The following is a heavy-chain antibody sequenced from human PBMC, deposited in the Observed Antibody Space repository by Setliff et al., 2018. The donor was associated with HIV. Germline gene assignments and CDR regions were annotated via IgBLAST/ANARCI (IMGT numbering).Heavy chain of an antibody. V-gene: IGHV4-4*02. Sequence: SETLSLTCAVSGGSISDSSWWSWIRQPPGKGLEWIGEINHSGSTNYNPSLKSRVTISVDTSKNQFSLKLSSVTAADTAVYYCARGGGYDRSGYYPFDYWGQGTPVTVSS. J-gene: IGHJ4*02. D-gene: IGHD3-22*01. CDR1: GGSISDSSW. CDR3: ARGGGYDRSGYYPFDY. CDR2: INHSGST.